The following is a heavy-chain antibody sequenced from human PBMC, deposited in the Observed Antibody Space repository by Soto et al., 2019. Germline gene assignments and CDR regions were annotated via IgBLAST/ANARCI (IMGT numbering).Heavy chain of an antibody. CDR1: GGSISSSSYY. CDR2: IYYSGST. CDR3: ARRDFWSGYGPHWFDP. J-gene: IGHJ5*02. D-gene: IGHD3-3*01. V-gene: IGHV4-39*01. Sequence: SETLSLTCTVSGGSISSSSYYWGWIRQPPGKGLEWIGSIYYSGSTYYNPSLKSRVTISVDTSKNQFSLKLSSVTAADTVVYYCARRDFWSGYGPHWFDPWGQGTLVTVSS.